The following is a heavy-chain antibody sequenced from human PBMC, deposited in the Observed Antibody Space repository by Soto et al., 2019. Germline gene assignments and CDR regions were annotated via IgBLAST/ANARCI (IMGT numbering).Heavy chain of an antibody. CDR1: GGSISSGNSYS. CDR2: ISHSGST. CDR3: ARAVAPYLGTWFDP. Sequence: QLQLQESGSGLVKPSQTLSLTCAVSGGSISSGNSYSWSWIRQPPGKGLEWIGSISHSGSTSYNPSLTGRVTMSVDKSKNQFSLNLSSVTAADMAVYYCARAVAPYLGTWFDPWGQGTLVIVSS. J-gene: IGHJ5*02. D-gene: IGHD3-16*01. V-gene: IGHV4-30-2*01.